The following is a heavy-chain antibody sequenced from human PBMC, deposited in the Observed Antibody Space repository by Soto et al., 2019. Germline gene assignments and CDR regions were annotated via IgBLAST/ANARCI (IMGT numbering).Heavy chain of an antibody. V-gene: IGHV4-59*01. Sequence: SETLSLTCTVSGGSISSYYWSWIRQPPGKGLEWIGYIYYSGSTNYNPSLKSRVTISVDTSKNQFSLKLSSVTAAATAVYYCARLLFGAANWFDPWGQGTLVTVSS. CDR2: IYYSGST. J-gene: IGHJ5*02. CDR3: ARLLFGAANWFDP. CDR1: GGSISSYY. D-gene: IGHD3-10*01.